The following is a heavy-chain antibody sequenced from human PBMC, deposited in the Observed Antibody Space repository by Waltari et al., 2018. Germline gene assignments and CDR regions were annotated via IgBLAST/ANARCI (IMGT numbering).Heavy chain of an antibody. CDR1: GLVFNIYA. CDR2: ISSNGDNT. Sequence: QLLESGGGLAQPGGSLRLSCAASGLVFNIYAMSWVRQSPGKGREWVSGISSNGDNTYYADSVKGRFTISRDNSKNSLFLEMNNLRGDDTAIYYCVKSEISGWYVMDSWGQGTLVSVSS. CDR3: VKSEISGWYVMDS. V-gene: IGHV3-23*01. D-gene: IGHD6-19*01. J-gene: IGHJ4*02.